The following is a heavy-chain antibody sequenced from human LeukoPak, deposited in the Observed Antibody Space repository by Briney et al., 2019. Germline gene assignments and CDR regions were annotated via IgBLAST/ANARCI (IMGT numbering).Heavy chain of an antibody. Sequence: GGSLRLSCVASGFLFTSYSMNWVRQAPGKGLEWVSAISGSGGSTYYADSVKGRFTISRDNSKNTLYLQMNSLRAEDTAVYYCASYVRGVTKSYDYWGQGTLVTVSS. V-gene: IGHV3-23*01. CDR3: ASYVRGVTKSYDY. D-gene: IGHD3-10*02. J-gene: IGHJ4*02. CDR2: ISGSGGST. CDR1: GFLFTSYS.